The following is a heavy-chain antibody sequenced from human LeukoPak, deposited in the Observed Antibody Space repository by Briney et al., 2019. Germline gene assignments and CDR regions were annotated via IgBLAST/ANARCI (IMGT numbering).Heavy chain of an antibody. CDR2: IKQDGSEK. CDR3: ARLYYYDSPYFDY. J-gene: IGHJ4*02. V-gene: IGHV3-7*05. Sequence: PGRSLRLSCAASGFTFSSYWMSWVRQAPGKGLEWVANIKQDGSEKYYVDSMKGRFTISRDNAKNSLYLQMSSLRAEDTAVYYCARLYYYDSPYFDYWGQGTLVTVSS. D-gene: IGHD3-22*01. CDR1: GFTFSSYW.